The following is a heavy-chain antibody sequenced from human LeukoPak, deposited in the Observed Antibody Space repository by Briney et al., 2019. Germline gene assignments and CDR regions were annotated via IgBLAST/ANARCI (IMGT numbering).Heavy chain of an antibody. CDR2: IYYSGST. CDR3: ARDTSRDGYNYDY. Sequence: SQTLSLTCTVSGGSISSGDYYWSWIRQPPGKGLEWIGYIYYSGSTYYNPSLNSRVTISVDTSKNQFSLKLSSVTAADTAVYYCARDTSRDGYNYDYWGQGTLVTVSS. CDR1: GGSISSGDYY. J-gene: IGHJ4*02. D-gene: IGHD5-24*01. V-gene: IGHV4-30-4*01.